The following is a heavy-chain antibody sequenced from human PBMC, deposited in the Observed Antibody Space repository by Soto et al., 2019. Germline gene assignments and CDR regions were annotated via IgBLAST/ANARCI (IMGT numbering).Heavy chain of an antibody. J-gene: IGHJ4*02. Sequence: GGSLRLSCAASGFTFSSYAMSWVRQAPGKGLEWVSAISGSGGSTYYADSVKGRFTISRDNSKNTLYLQMNSLRAEDTAVYYCAKCPSSGWSPRYFDYWGQGTLVTVSS. CDR3: AKCPSSGWSPRYFDY. CDR1: GFTFSSYA. CDR2: ISGSGGST. D-gene: IGHD6-19*01. V-gene: IGHV3-23*01.